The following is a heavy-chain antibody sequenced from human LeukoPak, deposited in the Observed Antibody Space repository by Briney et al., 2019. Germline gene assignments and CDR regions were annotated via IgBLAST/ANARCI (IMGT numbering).Heavy chain of an antibody. V-gene: IGHV3-23*01. J-gene: IGHJ1*01. D-gene: IGHD3-10*01. Sequence: GGSLRLSCAASGFTFSSYAMSWVRQAPGKGLEWVSAISGSGGSTCYADSVKGRFTISRDNSKNTLYLQMNSLRAEDTAVYYCAKAINPTYYYGSGTLRPWDLLFQHWGQGTLVTVSS. CDR3: AKAINPTYYYGSGTLRPWDLLFQH. CDR2: ISGSGGST. CDR1: GFTFSSYA.